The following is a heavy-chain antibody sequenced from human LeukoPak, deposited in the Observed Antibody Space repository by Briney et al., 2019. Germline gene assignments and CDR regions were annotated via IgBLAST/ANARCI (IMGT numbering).Heavy chain of an antibody. CDR2: ISAYNGNT. J-gene: IGHJ4*02. Sequence: ASVKVSCKASGYTFTSYGISWVRQAPGQGLEWMGWISAYNGNTNYAQKLQGRVTKTTDTSTSTAYMELRSLRSDDTAVYYCARMAPERLWFETRYYFDYWGQGTLVTVSS. D-gene: IGHD3-10*01. CDR1: GYTFTSYG. CDR3: ARMAPERLWFETRYYFDY. V-gene: IGHV1-18*01.